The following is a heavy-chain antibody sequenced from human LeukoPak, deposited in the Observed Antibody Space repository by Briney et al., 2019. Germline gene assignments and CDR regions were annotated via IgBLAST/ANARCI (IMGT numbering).Heavy chain of an antibody. CDR2: ITSSSNYI. CDR1: GFTFSSYN. J-gene: IGHJ4*02. D-gene: IGHD3-10*01. V-gene: IGHV3-21*03. Sequence: GGSLRLSCAASGFTFSSYNMYWVRQAPGKGLEWVSSITSSSNYIYYADSVKGRFTISRDNAKNSLYLQMNSLRAEDTTVYYCARDCWDYGSGSYCGIDYWGQGTLVTVSS. CDR3: ARDCWDYGSGSYCGIDY.